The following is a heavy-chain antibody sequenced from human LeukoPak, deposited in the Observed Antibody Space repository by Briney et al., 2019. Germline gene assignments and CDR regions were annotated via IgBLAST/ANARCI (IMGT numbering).Heavy chain of an antibody. CDR1: GFTFSSYA. Sequence: PGGSLRLSCAASGFTFSSYAMSWVRQAPGKGLEWVSAISGSGGSTYYADPVKGRFTISRDNSKNTLYLQMNSLRAEDTAVYYCAKVVDDSSSWYRRMGRWFDPWGQGTLVTVSS. V-gene: IGHV3-23*01. D-gene: IGHD6-13*01. J-gene: IGHJ5*02. CDR3: AKVVDDSSSWYRRMGRWFDP. CDR2: ISGSGGST.